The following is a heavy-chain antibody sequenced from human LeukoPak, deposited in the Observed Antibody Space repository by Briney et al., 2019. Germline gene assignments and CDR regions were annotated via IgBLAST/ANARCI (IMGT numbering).Heavy chain of an antibody. J-gene: IGHJ6*02. CDR3: ARDRLYYGSGSYYYYYGMDV. Sequence: PSETLSLTCTASGGSISSYYWSWIRQPPGKGLEWIGYIYYSGSTNYNPSLKSRVTISVDTSKNQFSLKLSSVTAADTAVYYCARDRLYYGSGSYYYYYGMDVWGQGTTVTVSS. D-gene: IGHD3-10*01. CDR1: GGSISSYY. V-gene: IGHV4-59*01. CDR2: IYYSGST.